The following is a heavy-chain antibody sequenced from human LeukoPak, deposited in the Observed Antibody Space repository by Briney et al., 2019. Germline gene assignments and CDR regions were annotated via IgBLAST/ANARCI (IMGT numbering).Heavy chain of an antibody. CDR3: RKDLRRDGLYDFDS. J-gene: IGHJ4*02. Sequence: PGGSLRLSCAASGLTFSTYATNWVRQAPGRGLEWVSVIAGNSVTIRYADSVKGRFIISRDNSKNTVFLQMNSLKVEDTALYYCRKDLRRDGLYDFDSWGQGTLVTVSS. CDR1: GLTFSTYA. CDR2: IAGNSVTI. D-gene: IGHD5/OR15-5a*01. V-gene: IGHV3-23*01.